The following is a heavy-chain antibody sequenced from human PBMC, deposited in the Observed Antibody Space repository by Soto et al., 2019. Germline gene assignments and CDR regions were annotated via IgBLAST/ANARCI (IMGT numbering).Heavy chain of an antibody. D-gene: IGHD5-12*01. Sequence: EVQVVESGGDLVQPGGSLRLSCAASGFTIRNYAMSWVRQAPGKALEWVSGISGGSDRTYYADSVKGRFTIFKDNSKNTLYLQVSSLIVEDRAVYHCEGSWTWGQGTMVTVSS. CDR3: EGSWT. CDR1: GFTIRNYA. CDR2: ISGGSDRT. J-gene: IGHJ3*01. V-gene: IGHV3-23*04.